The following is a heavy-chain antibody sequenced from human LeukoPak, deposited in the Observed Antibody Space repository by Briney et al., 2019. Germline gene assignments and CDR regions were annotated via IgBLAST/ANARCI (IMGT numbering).Heavy chain of an antibody. D-gene: IGHD2-21*02. V-gene: IGHV3-74*01. Sequence: GGSLRLSCAASGFTFSSYWMHWVRQAPGKGLVWVSRINSDGSSTSYADSVKGRFTISRDNAKNTLYLQMNSLRAEDTAVYYCASNYRGYCGGDCYHYFDYWGQGILVTVSS. J-gene: IGHJ4*02. CDR3: ASNYRGYCGGDCYHYFDY. CDR1: GFTFSSYW. CDR2: INSDGSST.